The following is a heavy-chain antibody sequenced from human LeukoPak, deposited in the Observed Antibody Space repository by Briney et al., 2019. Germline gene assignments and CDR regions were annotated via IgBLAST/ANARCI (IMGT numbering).Heavy chain of an antibody. CDR2: VNPNSGNS. Sequence: ASVKVSCKASGGTFSSYAISWVRQAPGQGLEWMGWVNPNSGNSGYAQKFKGRVTMTRNTSINTAYMELINLQSEDTAVYYCARGTPYCSSASCYNYWGQGSLVTVSS. J-gene: IGHJ4*02. CDR1: GGTFSSYA. CDR3: ARGTPYCSSASCYNY. V-gene: IGHV1-8*02. D-gene: IGHD2-2*02.